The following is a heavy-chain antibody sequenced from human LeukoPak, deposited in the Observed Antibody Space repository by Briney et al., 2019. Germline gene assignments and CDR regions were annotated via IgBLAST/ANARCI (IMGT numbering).Heavy chain of an antibody. J-gene: IGHJ2*01. D-gene: IGHD2-2*01. CDR3: ARVEGGVSVATYYWYFDL. V-gene: IGHV4-30-2*01. CDR1: GGSISSGGYY. Sequence: SQTLSLTCTVSGGSISSGGYYWSWIRQPPGKGLEWIGYIYHSGSTYYNPSLKSRVTISVDRSKNQFSLKLSSVTAADTAVYYCARVEGGVSVATYYWYFDLWGQGTLVTVSS. CDR2: IYHSGST.